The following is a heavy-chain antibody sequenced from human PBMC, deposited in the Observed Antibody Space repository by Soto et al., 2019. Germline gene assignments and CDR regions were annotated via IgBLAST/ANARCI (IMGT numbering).Heavy chain of an antibody. CDR3: ARAASLSYYYAVDV. CDR2: ISAYNGNT. Sequence: ASVKVSCKASGYTFTSYYMHWVRQAPGQGLEWMGWISAYNGNTDYAQKFQGRVTMTTDTSTSTVYMELRSLRSDDTAVYFCARAASLSYYYAVDVWGQGTTVTVSS. V-gene: IGHV1-18*04. CDR1: GYTFTSYY. J-gene: IGHJ6*02.